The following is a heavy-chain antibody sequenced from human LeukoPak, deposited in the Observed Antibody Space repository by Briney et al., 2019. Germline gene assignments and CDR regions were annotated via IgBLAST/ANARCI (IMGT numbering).Heavy chain of an antibody. CDR1: GGSISSYY. Sequence: SSETLSLTCTVSGGSISSYYWSWIRQPPGKGLEWIGYIYYSGSTNYNPSLKSRVTISVDTSKNQFSLKLSSVTAADTAVYYCARDGGSIAALKIWGQGTLVTVSS. D-gene: IGHD6-6*01. V-gene: IGHV4-59*01. CDR3: ARDGGSIAALKI. J-gene: IGHJ4*02. CDR2: IYYSGST.